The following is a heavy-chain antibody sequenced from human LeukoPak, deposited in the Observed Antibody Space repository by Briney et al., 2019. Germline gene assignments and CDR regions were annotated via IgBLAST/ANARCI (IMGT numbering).Heavy chain of an antibody. CDR2: INHSGSI. D-gene: IGHD1-20*01. V-gene: IGHV4-34*01. J-gene: IGHJ6*02. CDR1: GGVFSDYY. CDR3: ARGSMTGPHMYGFDV. Sequence: SETLSLTCAVYGGVFSDYYWSCIRPPPGKGLECIGDINHSGSINYNPSIRSRVTISVDTPKNQFSLKLRSVTAADTAVYYCARGSMTGPHMYGFDVWGQGTTVTVSS.